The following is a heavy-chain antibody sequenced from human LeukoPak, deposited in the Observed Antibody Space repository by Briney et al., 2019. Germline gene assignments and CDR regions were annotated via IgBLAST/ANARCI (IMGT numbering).Heavy chain of an antibody. CDR2: ISAYNGNT. CDR3: ARVRGTISDNWFDP. V-gene: IGHV1-18*01. D-gene: IGHD3-3*01. CDR1: GYTFTSYG. Sequence: ASVKVSCKASGYTFTSYGISWVRQAPGQGLEWMGWISAYNGNTNYAQKLQGRVTMTTDTSTSTAYMELRSLRSDDTAVYYCARVRGTISDNWFDPWGQGTLVTVSS. J-gene: IGHJ5*02.